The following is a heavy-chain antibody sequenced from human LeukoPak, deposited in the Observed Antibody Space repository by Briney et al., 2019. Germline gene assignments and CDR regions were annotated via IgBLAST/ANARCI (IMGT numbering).Heavy chain of an antibody. J-gene: IGHJ4*02. Sequence: SETLSLTCTVSGGSVNSYYWSWIRQPAGKGLEWIGHIYASGGNDYNPSLKSRVTISVDTSKNQFSLKLSSVTAADTAVYYCARAPPIAAAGFFDYWGQGTLVTVSS. CDR1: GGSVNSYY. V-gene: IGHV4-4*07. CDR3: ARAPPIAAAGFFDY. D-gene: IGHD6-13*01. CDR2: IYASGGN.